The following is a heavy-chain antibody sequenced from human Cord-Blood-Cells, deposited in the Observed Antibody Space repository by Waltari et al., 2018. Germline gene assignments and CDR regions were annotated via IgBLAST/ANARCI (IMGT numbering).Heavy chain of an antibody. Sequence: QVQLQESGPGLVKPSQTLSLTCTVSGGSISSGDYYWSWIRQPPGKGLEWIGYIYYSGSTYNNPSLKSRVTISVDTSKNQFSLKLSSVTAADTAVYYCARDLPMYYGSGSYYNEGAFDIWGQGTMVTVSS. CDR2: IYYSGST. CDR1: GGSISSGDYY. CDR3: ARDLPMYYGSGSYYNEGAFDI. J-gene: IGHJ3*02. V-gene: IGHV4-30-4*08. D-gene: IGHD3-10*01.